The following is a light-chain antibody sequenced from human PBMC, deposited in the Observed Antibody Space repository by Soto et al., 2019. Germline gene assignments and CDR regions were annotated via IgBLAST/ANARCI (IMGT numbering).Light chain of an antibody. J-gene: IGLJ2*01. Sequence: HSALTQPASVSGSPGQSITISCTGTSSDVGGYNYVSWYQQHPGKAPKLVIYDVSNRPSGVSNRFSGSKSGNTASLTISGLQAEDEADYYCTSYTSSSSLVVFGGGTKLTVL. CDR1: SSDVGGYNY. CDR3: TSYTSSSSLVV. CDR2: DVS. V-gene: IGLV2-14*01.